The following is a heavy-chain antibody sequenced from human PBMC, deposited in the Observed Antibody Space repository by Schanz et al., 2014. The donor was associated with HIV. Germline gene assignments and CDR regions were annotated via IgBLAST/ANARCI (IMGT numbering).Heavy chain of an antibody. CDR3: ARGNYDFWSGYYAAYYYGMDV. CDR1: GITFSTSG. J-gene: IGHJ6*02. CDR2: IWYDGSNK. D-gene: IGHD3-3*01. V-gene: IGHV3-33*01. Sequence: VQLVETGGHLIQPGGSLRLSCAASGITFSTSGMHWVRQAPGKGLEWVAVIWYDGSNKYYADSVKGRFTISRDNSKNTLYLQVNSLRAEDTAVYYCARGNYDFWSGYYAAYYYGMDVWGQGTTVTVSS.